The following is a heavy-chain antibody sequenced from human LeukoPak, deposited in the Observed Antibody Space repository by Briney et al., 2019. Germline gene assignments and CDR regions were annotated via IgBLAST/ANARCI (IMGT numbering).Heavy chain of an antibody. CDR3: ERDCSVVAWELLYYFDY. V-gene: IGHV3-30*04. CDR1: GFTFSSYA. CDR2: ISYDGSNK. J-gene: IGHJ4*02. Sequence: GGSLRLSCAASGFTFSSYAMHWVRQAPGKGLEWVAVISYDGSNKYYADSVKCRFTIPRNNSKNTMYLQMNSLRGEDTAVYYCERDCSVVAWELLYYFDYWGQGTLVTVSS. D-gene: IGHD1-26*01.